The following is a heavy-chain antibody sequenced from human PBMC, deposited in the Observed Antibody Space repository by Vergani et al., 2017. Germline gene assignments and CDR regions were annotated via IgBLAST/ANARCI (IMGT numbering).Heavy chain of an antibody. V-gene: IGHV2-5*08. Sequence: QVTLKESGPALVKPTQTLTLTCTFSGFSVSTSGMCVSWIRQPPGKALEWLALIYWNDDKRYSPSLKSRLTITKDTSKNQVVLTMTNMDPVDTATYYCAHSGCSGGSCYRYYYYGMDVWGQGTTVTVSS. CDR3: AHSGCSGGSCYRYYYYGMDV. CDR2: IYWNDDK. CDR1: GFSVSTSGMC. D-gene: IGHD2-15*01. J-gene: IGHJ6*02.